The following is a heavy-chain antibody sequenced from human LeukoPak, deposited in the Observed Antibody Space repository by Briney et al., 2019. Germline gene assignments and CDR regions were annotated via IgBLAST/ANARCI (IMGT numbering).Heavy chain of an antibody. CDR2: ISGSGGST. Sequence: GGSLRLSCAASGFTFSSYAMSWVRQAPGKGLELLSAISGSGGSTYYADSVKGRFTISRDNSKNTLYLQMNSLRAEDTAVYYCARAKVRGVIIKSFDYWGQGTLVTVSS. CDR1: GFTFSSYA. V-gene: IGHV3-23*01. CDR3: ARAKVRGVIIKSFDY. J-gene: IGHJ4*02. D-gene: IGHD3-10*01.